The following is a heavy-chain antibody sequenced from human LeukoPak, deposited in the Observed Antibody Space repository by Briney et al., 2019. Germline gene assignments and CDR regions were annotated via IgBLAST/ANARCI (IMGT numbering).Heavy chain of an antibody. CDR3: ARAQYHSSSWYRGPYYYYYMDV. J-gene: IGHJ6*03. D-gene: IGHD6-13*01. CDR2: INHSGST. CDR1: GGSFSGYY. V-gene: IGHV4-34*01. Sequence: SETLSLTCAVYGGSFSGYYWSWIRQPPGKGLEWIGEINHSGSTNYNPSLKSRVTISVDTSKNQFSLKLSSVTAADTAVYYCARAQYHSSSWYRGPYYYYYMDVWGKGTTATVSS.